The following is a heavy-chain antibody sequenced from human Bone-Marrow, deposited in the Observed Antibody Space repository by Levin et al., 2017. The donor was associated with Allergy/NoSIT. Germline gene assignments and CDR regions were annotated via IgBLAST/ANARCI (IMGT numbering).Heavy chain of an antibody. CDR1: GFSLTDAW. J-gene: IGHJ5*02. D-gene: IGHD2-21*01. CDR3: TRAESCSGGACYSYNWFDP. Sequence: GGSLRLSCAASGFSLTDAWMSWVRQAPGKGLEWVGRIKSQTDGGTTDYAAPVKDRFTLSRDDSKNVLYLQMTSLKSEDTAVYYCTRAESCSGGACYSYNWFDPWGPGTRVTVSS. V-gene: IGHV3-15*01. CDR2: IKSQTDGGTT.